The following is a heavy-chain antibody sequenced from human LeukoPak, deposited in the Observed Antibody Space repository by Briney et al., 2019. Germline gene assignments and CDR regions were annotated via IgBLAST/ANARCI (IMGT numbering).Heavy chain of an antibody. J-gene: IGHJ5*02. CDR1: GFTVSTNS. V-gene: IGHV3-23*01. CDR3: AKDFRYCGGNIWYGLFDP. Sequence: GGSLRLSCTVSGFTVSTNSMSWVREAPGKGLEWFSSIRSSGDSTYYVDSVKGRFTISRDNSKNTVYLQMSSLRGEDTAIYCCAKDFRYCGGNIWYGLFDPWGQGTLVTVSS. D-gene: IGHD2-21*01. CDR2: IRSSGDST.